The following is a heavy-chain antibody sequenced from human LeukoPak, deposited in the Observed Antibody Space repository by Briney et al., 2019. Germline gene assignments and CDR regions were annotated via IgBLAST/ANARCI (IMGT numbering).Heavy chain of an antibody. CDR3: ARMRWYYDFWSGYLDGFDA. D-gene: IGHD3-3*01. CDR2: IYHSGKT. V-gene: IGHV4-38-2*01. CDR1: GDSITSGHY. J-gene: IGHJ3*01. Sequence: SETLSLTCAVSGDSITSGHYWGWIRQPPGKGLEWIGSIYHSGKTYYNPSLKSGVTISVDTSKNQFSLKLTSVTAADTAVYYCARMRWYYDFWSGYLDGFDAWGQGTMVTVSS.